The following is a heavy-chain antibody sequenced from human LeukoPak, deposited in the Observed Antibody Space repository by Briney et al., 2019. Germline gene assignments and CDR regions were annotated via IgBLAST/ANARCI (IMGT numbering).Heavy chain of an antibody. CDR1: GFTFSSYS. CDR3: ARVPNSWYLAVYFDY. J-gene: IGHJ4*02. Sequence: PGGSLRLSCAASGFTFSSYSMNWVRQAPGKGLEWVSYISSSSTIYYADSVRGRFTISRDNAKNSLYLQMNSLRAEDTAVYYCARVPNSWYLAVYFDYWGQGTLVTVSS. D-gene: IGHD6-13*01. CDR2: ISSSSTI. V-gene: IGHV3-48*01.